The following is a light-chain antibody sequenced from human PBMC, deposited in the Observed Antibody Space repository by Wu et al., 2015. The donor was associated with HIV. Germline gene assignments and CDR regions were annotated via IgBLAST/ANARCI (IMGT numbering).Light chain of an antibody. CDR1: QSVSSSY. Sequence: EIVLTQSPGTLSLSPGERATLSCRASQSVSSSYLAWYQQRLGQAPRLLIYGASSRATGIPDRFSGSGSGTDFTLTISRLEPADFAVYYCQQYGSSRPTFGQGTKVEIK. CDR2: GAS. CDR3: QQYGSSRPT. J-gene: IGKJ1*01. V-gene: IGKV3-20*01.